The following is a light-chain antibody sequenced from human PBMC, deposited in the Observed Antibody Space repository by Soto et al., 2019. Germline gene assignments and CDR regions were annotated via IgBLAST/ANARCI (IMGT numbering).Light chain of an antibody. CDR2: GAS. CDR1: QNIRTL. CDR3: QQSYRSSRT. J-gene: IGKJ1*01. Sequence: DIQVTQSPSSLSASVGDSVTITGRATQNIRTLLHWYQQKPGKAPKLLIQGASTLRSGVPSRFSGSGSGTDLTLTIMSLQPEDFATYYCQQSYRSSRTFGQGTKVEVK. V-gene: IGKV1-39*01.